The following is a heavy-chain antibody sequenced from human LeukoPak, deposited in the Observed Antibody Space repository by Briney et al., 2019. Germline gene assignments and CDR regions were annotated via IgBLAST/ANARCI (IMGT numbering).Heavy chain of an antibody. CDR3: AKTEYCGGGSCYSHVEDAFDI. CDR2: INPNSGGT. D-gene: IGHD2-15*01. J-gene: IGHJ3*02. CDR1: GYTFTGYY. V-gene: IGHV1-2*02. Sequence: ASVKVSCKASGYTFTGYYMHWVRQAPGQGLEWMGWINPNSGGTNYAQKFQGRVTMTRDTSISTAYMELSRLRSDDTAVYYCAKTEYCGGGSCYSHVEDAFDIGGQGTMVTVSS.